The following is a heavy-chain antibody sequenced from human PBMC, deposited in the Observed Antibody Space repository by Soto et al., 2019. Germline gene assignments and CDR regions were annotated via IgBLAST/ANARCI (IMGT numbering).Heavy chain of an antibody. Sequence: QVQLQESGPGLVKPSQTLSLTCTVSGGSISSGDYYWSWIRQPPGKGLEWIGYIYYSGSTYYNPSLQSRVTLSVDTYKNQFSLQLSSVTAADTAVYYCARAVTPPFAFDYWGQGTLVTVSS. J-gene: IGHJ4*02. CDR3: ARAVTPPFAFDY. CDR1: GGSISSGDYY. D-gene: IGHD4-4*01. V-gene: IGHV4-30-4*01. CDR2: IYYSGST.